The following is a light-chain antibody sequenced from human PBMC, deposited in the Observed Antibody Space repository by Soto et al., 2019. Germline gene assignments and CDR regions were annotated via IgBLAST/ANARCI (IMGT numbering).Light chain of an antibody. CDR2: SHN. CDR1: SSNIGKNT. V-gene: IGLV1-44*01. Sequence: QSVLSQPPSASGTPGQRVTISCSGSSSNIGKNTVNWYQQLPGTAPKLLIYSHNQRPSGVPDRFSGSKSGTSASLAISGLQSEDEPDYYCAAWDDSLNGPVFGGGTKLTVL. CDR3: AAWDDSLNGPV. J-gene: IGLJ2*01.